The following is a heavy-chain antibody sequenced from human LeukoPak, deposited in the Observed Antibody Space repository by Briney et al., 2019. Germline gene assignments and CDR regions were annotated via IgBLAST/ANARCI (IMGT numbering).Heavy chain of an antibody. CDR2: INHSGST. CDR3: ARGRRSGGLDP. J-gene: IGHJ5*02. V-gene: IGHV4-34*01. Sequence: SETLSLTCAVYGGSFSGYYWSWIRQPPGKGLEWIGEINHSGSTNYNPSLKSRVTISVDTSKNQFSLKLSSVTAADTAVYYCARGRRSGGLDPWGQGTLVTVSS. CDR1: GGSFSGYY. D-gene: IGHD2-15*01.